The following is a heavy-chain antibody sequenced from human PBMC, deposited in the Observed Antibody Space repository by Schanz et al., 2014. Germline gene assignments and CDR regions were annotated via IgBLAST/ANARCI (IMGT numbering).Heavy chain of an antibody. CDR3: ARDPSGSYGWFDP. Sequence: EVQVVESGGSLVQPGGSLRLSCAASGFTFRSYAMSWVRQAPGKGLEWVSAISGSGGSTYYANSVKGRFIIFRDNSKNTLDLQMNSLRDEDTAVYYCARDPSGSYGWFDPWGQGTTVTVSS. CDR2: ISGSGGST. J-gene: IGHJ5*02. CDR1: GFTFRSYA. D-gene: IGHD1-26*01. V-gene: IGHV3-23*04.